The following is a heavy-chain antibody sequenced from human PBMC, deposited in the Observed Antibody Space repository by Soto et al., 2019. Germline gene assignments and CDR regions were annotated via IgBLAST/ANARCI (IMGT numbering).Heavy chain of an antibody. Sequence: QVQLVQSGAEVKKPGASVKISCTASGYTVTTHYMHWVRQSPGRGLEWMGAINPGSGAAKYTQTFQARVTMTRDTSTNTVYMEMSALRSEDTDVFYCARGGEVGVAGSAAFDMWGQGTMVTGSS. J-gene: IGHJ3*02. CDR2: INPGSGAA. CDR1: GYTVTTHY. D-gene: IGHD3-3*01. CDR3: ARGGEVGVAGSAAFDM. V-gene: IGHV1-46*01.